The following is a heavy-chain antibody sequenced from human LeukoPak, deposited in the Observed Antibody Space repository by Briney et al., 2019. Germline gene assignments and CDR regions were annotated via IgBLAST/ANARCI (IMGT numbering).Heavy chain of an antibody. CDR2: TRYDGMVN. Sequence: PGGSLRLSCAGSGLSFSYYGFHWFRQTPDKGLDWVAFTRYDGMVNHYKDSLKGRFTISRDNSKNTVYLQMSSLRTEDTAVYFCAKEENSGWYGTDLWGRGTQVFVSS. CDR3: AKEENSGWYGTDL. D-gene: IGHD6-19*01. CDR1: GLSFSYYG. J-gene: IGHJ5*02. V-gene: IGHV3-30*02.